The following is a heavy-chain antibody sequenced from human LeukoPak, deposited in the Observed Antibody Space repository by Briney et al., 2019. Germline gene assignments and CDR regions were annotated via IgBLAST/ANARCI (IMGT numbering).Heavy chain of an antibody. CDR2: INSDGSSI. CDR3: ARASPSGTGYYPFDY. V-gene: IGHV3-74*01. D-gene: IGHD3/OR15-3a*01. J-gene: IGHJ4*02. Sequence: GGSLRLSCAASGFTFSSHWMHWVRQAPGKGLVWVSRINSDGSSISYADSVKGRFTISRDNAKNTLYLQMNSLSAEDTAVYYCARASPSGTGYYPFDYWGQGTLVTVSS. CDR1: GFTFSSHW.